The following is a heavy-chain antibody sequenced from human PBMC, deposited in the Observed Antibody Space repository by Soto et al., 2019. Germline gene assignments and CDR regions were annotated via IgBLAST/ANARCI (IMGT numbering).Heavy chain of an antibody. CDR3: AKGEYNDSSGYYLNYFDY. D-gene: IGHD3-22*01. CDR2: ISGSGVST. Sequence: LRLSCAASGFTFSSYAMSWVRQAPGKGLEWVSAISGSGVSTYYADSVKGRFTISRDNSKNTLYLQMNSLRAEDTAVYHCAKGEYNDSSGYYLNYFDYWGQGTLVTVSS. CDR1: GFTFSSYA. J-gene: IGHJ4*02. V-gene: IGHV3-23*01.